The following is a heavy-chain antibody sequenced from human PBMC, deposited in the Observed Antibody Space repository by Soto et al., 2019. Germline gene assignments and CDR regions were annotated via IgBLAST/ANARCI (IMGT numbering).Heavy chain of an antibody. V-gene: IGHV3-30*18. D-gene: IGHD3-16*01. J-gene: IGHJ4*02. Sequence: GGSLRLSCAASGFTFSTSDMHWVRQAPGQGLEWVAVVSYDERNIYYADSVKGRFSVSRDNSKNTLFLHMNSLRAEDTAVYFCAKLVDKSLDDYWGQGALVTVSS. CDR1: GFTFSTSD. CDR3: AKLVDKSLDDY. CDR2: VSYDERNI.